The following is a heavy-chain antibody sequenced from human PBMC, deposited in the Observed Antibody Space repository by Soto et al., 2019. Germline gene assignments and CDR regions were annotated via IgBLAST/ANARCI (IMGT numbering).Heavy chain of an antibody. CDR1: TESLRGYY. Sequence: SETLSLTCAVSTESLRGYYWTWIRQSPVKGLEWIGEISQSGFTNYNPSLESRVTLSVDTSKSEFSLHLTSMTAADTALYYCARGLFSSGWYSYFDPWGQGTPVTVSS. CDR3: ARGLFSSGWYSYFDP. J-gene: IGHJ5*02. V-gene: IGHV4-34*01. D-gene: IGHD6-19*01. CDR2: ISQSGFT.